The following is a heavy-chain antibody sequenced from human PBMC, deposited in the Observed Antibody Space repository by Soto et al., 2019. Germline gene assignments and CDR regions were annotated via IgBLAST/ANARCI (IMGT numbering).Heavy chain of an antibody. CDR2: ISWNSGSI. Sequence: GGSLRLSCAASGFTFDDYAMHWVRQAPGKGLEWVSGISWNSGSIGYADSVKGRFTISRDNAKNSLYLQMNSLRAEDTALYYCSKEIVGAPGWFDPWGQGTLVTVSS. J-gene: IGHJ5*02. CDR1: GFTFDDYA. D-gene: IGHD1-26*01. CDR3: SKEIVGAPGWFDP. V-gene: IGHV3-9*01.